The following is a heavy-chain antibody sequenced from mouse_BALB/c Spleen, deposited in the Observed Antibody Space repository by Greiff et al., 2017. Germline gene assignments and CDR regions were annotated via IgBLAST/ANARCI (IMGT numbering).Heavy chain of an antibody. CDR1: GYAFTSYN. Sequence: VHVKQSGPELVKPGASVKVSCKASGYAFTSYNMYWVKQSHGKSLEWIGYIDPYNGGTSYNQKFKGKATLTVDKSSSTAYMHLNSLTSEDSAVYYCARFGNYAMDYWGQGTSVTVSS. V-gene: IGHV1S135*01. CDR2: IDPYNGGT. D-gene: IGHD1-1*02. CDR3: ARFGNYAMDY. J-gene: IGHJ4*01.